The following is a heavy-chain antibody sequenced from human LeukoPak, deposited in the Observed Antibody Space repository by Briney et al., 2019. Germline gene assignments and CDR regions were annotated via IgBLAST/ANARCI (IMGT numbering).Heavy chain of an antibody. CDR2: ISSSGSTI. Sequence: RSGGSLRLSCAASGFTFSSYEMNWVRQAPGKGPEWVSYISSSGSTIYYADSVKGRFTISRDNAKNSLYLQMNSLRAEDTAVYYCARDQYYDSSGFDYWGQGTLVTVSS. CDR1: GFTFSSYE. D-gene: IGHD3-22*01. V-gene: IGHV3-48*03. CDR3: ARDQYYDSSGFDY. J-gene: IGHJ4*02.